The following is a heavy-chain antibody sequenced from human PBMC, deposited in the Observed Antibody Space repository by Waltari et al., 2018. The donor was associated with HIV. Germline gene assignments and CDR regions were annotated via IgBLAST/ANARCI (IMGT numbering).Heavy chain of an antibody. Sequence: EVQLEESGGGLVQPGGSLRLSCAVSGFTFRSYWMSWVRQAPGKGVEWVAKIKQDGSEKHYVDSVKGRFTISRDNAKKSLYLQMNSLRAEDTAVYYCARMGLMVYAIGAFDIWGQGTMVTVSS. D-gene: IGHD2-8*01. CDR2: IKQDGSEK. CDR3: ARMGLMVYAIGAFDI. CDR1: GFTFRSYW. V-gene: IGHV3-7*01. J-gene: IGHJ3*02.